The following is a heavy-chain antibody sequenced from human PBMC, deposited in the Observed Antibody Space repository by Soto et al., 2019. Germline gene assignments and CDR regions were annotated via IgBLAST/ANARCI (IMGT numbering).Heavy chain of an antibody. CDR2: IYYNGRT. V-gene: IGHV4-59*01. J-gene: IGHJ4*02. D-gene: IGHD2-15*01. CDR1: GGSISGYY. CDR3: SRLGSGPQY. Sequence: SETLSLTCSFSGGSISGYYWSWIRQPPGKGLEWIGYIYYNGRTNYNPSLKSRVTMSIDTSKNQFSLEVSSVTAADTAVYYCSRLGSGPQYWGQGTLVTVSS.